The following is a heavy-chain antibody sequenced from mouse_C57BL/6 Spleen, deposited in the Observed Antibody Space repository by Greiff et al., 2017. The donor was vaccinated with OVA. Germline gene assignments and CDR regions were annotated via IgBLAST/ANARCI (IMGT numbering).Heavy chain of an antibody. CDR3: ARGADYYGSSYGYFDV. CDR2: IDPSDSET. Sequence: VQLQQPGAELVRPGSSVKLSCKASGYTFTSYWMHWVKQRPIQGLEWIGNIDPSDSETHYNQKFKDKATLTVDKSSSTAYMQLSSLTSEDSAVYYCARGADYYGSSYGYFDVWGTGTTVTVSS. J-gene: IGHJ1*03. D-gene: IGHD1-1*01. CDR1: GYTFTSYW. V-gene: IGHV1-52*01.